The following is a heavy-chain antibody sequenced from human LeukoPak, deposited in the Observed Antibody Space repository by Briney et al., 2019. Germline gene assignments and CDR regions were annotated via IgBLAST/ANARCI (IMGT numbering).Heavy chain of an antibody. D-gene: IGHD2-2*01. V-gene: IGHV1-8*03. CDR2: MNPNSGNT. Sequence: ASVKVSCKASGYTFTSYDINGLRQATGQGLKWMGWMNPNSGNTGYAQKFQGRVTITRNTSISTAYMELSSLRSEDTAVYYCARDRPLGYCSSTSCLQLDYWGQGALVTVSS. J-gene: IGHJ4*02. CDR3: ARDRPLGYCSSTSCLQLDY. CDR1: GYTFTSYD.